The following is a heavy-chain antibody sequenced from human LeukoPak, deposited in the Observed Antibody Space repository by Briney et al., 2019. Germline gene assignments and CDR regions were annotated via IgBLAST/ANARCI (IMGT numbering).Heavy chain of an antibody. V-gene: IGHV3-48*03. Sequence: GGSLRLSCAASGFTFSSYEMNWVRQAPGKGLEWVSYISSSGSTIYYADSVKGRFTISRDNAENSLYLQMNSLRAEDTAVYYCARFNLQWLVPGAYAFDIWGQGTMVTVSS. CDR2: ISSSGSTI. CDR1: GFTFSSYE. CDR3: ARFNLQWLVPGAYAFDI. D-gene: IGHD6-19*01. J-gene: IGHJ3*02.